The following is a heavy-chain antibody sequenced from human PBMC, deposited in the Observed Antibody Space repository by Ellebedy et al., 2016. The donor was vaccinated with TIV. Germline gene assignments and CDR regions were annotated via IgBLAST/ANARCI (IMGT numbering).Heavy chain of an antibody. CDR3: AKDRSRSDYYPYFSYYFEY. D-gene: IGHD3-22*01. J-gene: IGHJ4*02. Sequence: GGSLRLXXAASRFTFDAYAMHWVRQAPGKGLEWVAIISYDGDNKYYAESVKGRFTISRDNSKNTLFLQMNSLRAEDTAVYYCAKDRSRSDYYPYFSYYFEYWGQGTLVTVSS. CDR2: ISYDGDNK. CDR1: RFTFDAYA. V-gene: IGHV3-30-3*01.